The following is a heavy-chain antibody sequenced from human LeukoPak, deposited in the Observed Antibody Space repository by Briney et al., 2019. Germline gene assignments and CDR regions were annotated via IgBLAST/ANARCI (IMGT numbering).Heavy chain of an antibody. CDR2: IYYSGST. Sequence: SETLSLTCTVSGGSISSYYWSWIRQPPGEGLEWIGYIYYSGSTNYNPSLKSRVTISVDTSKNQFSLKLSSVTAADTAVYYCARTPLVGATTFDYWGQGTLVTVSS. D-gene: IGHD1-26*01. J-gene: IGHJ4*02. CDR3: ARTPLVGATTFDY. V-gene: IGHV4-59*01. CDR1: GGSISSYY.